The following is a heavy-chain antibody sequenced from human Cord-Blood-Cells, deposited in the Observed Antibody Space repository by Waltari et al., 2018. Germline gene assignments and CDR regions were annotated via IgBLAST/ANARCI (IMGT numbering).Heavy chain of an antibody. CDR2: INSDGSST. D-gene: IGHD2-21*01. V-gene: IGHV3-74*01. J-gene: IGHJ3*02. Sequence: EVQLVESGGGVVQPGGSLRLSCAGSGFTFSSYWLHLVRQAPGKGLVWVSRINSDGSSTSYADSVKGRFTISRDNAKNTLYLQMNSLRAEDTAVYYCARESYCGGDCYDAFDIWGQGTMVTVSS. CDR3: ARESYCGGDCYDAFDI. CDR1: GFTFSSYW.